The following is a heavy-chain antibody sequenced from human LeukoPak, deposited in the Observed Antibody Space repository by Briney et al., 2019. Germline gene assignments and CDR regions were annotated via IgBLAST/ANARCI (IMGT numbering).Heavy chain of an antibody. Sequence: PSETLSLTCTVPGGSISSYYWSWIRQPPGKGLEWIGYIYYSGSTNYNPSLKSRVTISVDTSKNQFSLKLSSVTAADTAVYYCARVRYYYDSSGYYVYYFDYWGQGTLVTVSS. D-gene: IGHD3-22*01. CDR2: IYYSGST. CDR3: ARVRYYYDSSGYYVYYFDY. J-gene: IGHJ4*02. CDR1: GGSISSYY. V-gene: IGHV4-59*01.